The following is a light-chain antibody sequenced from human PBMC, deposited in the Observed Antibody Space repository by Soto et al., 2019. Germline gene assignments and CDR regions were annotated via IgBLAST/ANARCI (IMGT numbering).Light chain of an antibody. J-gene: IGLJ2*01. Sequence: QSVLTQPASVSGSPGQSITISCTGTSNDIGANDYVSWYQHHPGQAPKILIYEAANRPSGVSHRFSGSKSGNTASLTISGLHAEDEADYFCTSYTSTSTLVFGGGTKLTVL. CDR2: EAA. CDR1: SNDIGANDY. V-gene: IGLV2-14*01. CDR3: TSYTSTSTLV.